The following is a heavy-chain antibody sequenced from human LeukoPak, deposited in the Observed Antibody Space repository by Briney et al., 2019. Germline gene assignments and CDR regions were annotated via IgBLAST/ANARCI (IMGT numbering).Heavy chain of an antibody. CDR1: GYAITSGGFS. D-gene: IGHD3-3*01. V-gene: IGHV4-30-2*01. CDR2: IYDRGPA. CDR3: ARQMIVIFGVVHNVLDL. Sequence: PSETLSLTCTVSGYAITSGGFSWNWIRQPPGKGLEWIGCIYDRGPAYYNPSLKSRFTISVDRPKNQFFLNVTSLTAADTAVYYCARQMIVIFGVVHNVLDLWGQGTMVTVST. J-gene: IGHJ3*01.